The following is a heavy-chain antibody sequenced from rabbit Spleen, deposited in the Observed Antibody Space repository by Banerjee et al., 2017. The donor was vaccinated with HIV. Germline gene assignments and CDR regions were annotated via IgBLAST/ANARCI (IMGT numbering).Heavy chain of an antibody. CDR3: AREESYYLNL. J-gene: IGHJ4*01. CDR1: GIDFSSYY. Sequence: QALVESGGGLVQPGESLKLSCKASGIDFSSYYMSWVRQAPGKGLEWIGYIDPVFDSTYYASWVNGRFSISRENTQNTVSLQLNSLTAADTATYFCAREESYYLNLWGPGTLVTVS. CDR2: IDPVFDST. V-gene: IGHV1S7*01.